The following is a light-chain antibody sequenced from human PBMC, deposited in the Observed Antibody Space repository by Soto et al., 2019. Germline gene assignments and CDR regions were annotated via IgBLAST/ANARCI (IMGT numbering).Light chain of an antibody. CDR3: QQYGSSLTWT. V-gene: IGKV3-20*01. Sequence: EIVLTQSPGTLSLSPGERATLSCRASQSVSSSYLAWYQQKPGQAPRLLIYGASSRATGIPDRFSGSGSGTDFTLTISILEPEDFALYYCQQYGSSLTWTFGQGTKEEIK. CDR2: GAS. J-gene: IGKJ1*01. CDR1: QSVSSSY.